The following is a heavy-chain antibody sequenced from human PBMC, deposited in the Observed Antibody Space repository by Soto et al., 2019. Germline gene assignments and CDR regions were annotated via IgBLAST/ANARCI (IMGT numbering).Heavy chain of an antibody. V-gene: IGHV1-69*13. CDR2: IIPIFGTA. CDR3: AIDYSSVHTPMLYYFGY. J-gene: IGHJ4*02. D-gene: IGHD5-18*01. Sequence: SVKVSFKASGGTFSSYAISWVRQAPGQGLEWMGGIIPIFGTANYAQKFQGRVTITADESTSTAYMELSSLRSEDTAVYYCAIDYSSVHTPMLYYFGYWGQGTLVTVSS. CDR1: GGTFSSYA.